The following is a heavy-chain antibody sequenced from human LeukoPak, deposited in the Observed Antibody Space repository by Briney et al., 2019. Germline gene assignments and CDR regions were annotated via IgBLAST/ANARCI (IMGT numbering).Heavy chain of an antibody. V-gene: IGHV4-61*05. CDR2: IFYSGST. CDR3: AGQYTQFGYSSGWFVTPEGWFDP. CDR1: GYSISSGYY. D-gene: IGHD6-19*01. Sequence: SETLSLTCTVSGYSISSGYYWGWIRQPPGKGLEWIGYIFYSGSTNYNPSLKSRVTISVDTSKNQFSLKLSSVTAAGTAVYYCAGQYTQFGYSSGWFVTPEGWFDPWGQGTLVTVSS. J-gene: IGHJ5*02.